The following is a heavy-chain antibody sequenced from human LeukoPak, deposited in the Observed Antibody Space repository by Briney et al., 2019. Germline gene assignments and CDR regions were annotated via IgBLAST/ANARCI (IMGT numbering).Heavy chain of an antibody. J-gene: IGHJ4*02. Sequence: SETLSLTCAVYGGSFSDYYWSWIRQPPGKGLEWIGEINHSGSTNYNPSLKSRVTISVDTSKNQFSLKLSSVTAADTAVYYCARGRRRFDYWGQGTLVTVSS. CDR1: GGSFSDYY. D-gene: IGHD1-14*01. CDR2: INHSGST. CDR3: ARGRRRFDY. V-gene: IGHV4-34*01.